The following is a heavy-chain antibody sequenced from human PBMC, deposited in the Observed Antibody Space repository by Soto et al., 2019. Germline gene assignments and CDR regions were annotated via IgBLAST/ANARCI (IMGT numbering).Heavy chain of an antibody. Sequence: TSETLSLTCTVSGGSISSSSYYWGWIRQPPGKGLEWIGSIYYSGSTYYNPSLKSRVTISVDTSKNQFSLKLSSVTAADTAVYYCAGYYGSGSYNYYFDYWGQGTLVTVSS. CDR2: IYYSGST. V-gene: IGHV4-39*01. J-gene: IGHJ4*02. CDR1: GGSISSSSYY. CDR3: AGYYGSGSYNYYFDY. D-gene: IGHD3-10*01.